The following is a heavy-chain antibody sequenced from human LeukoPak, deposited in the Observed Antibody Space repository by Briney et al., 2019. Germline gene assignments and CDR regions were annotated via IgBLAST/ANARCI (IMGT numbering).Heavy chain of an antibody. V-gene: IGHV3-48*03. J-gene: IGHJ4*02. D-gene: IGHD7-27*01. CDR2: ISSSGSTI. Sequence: GGSLRLSCAASGFTFSSYEMNWVRQAPGKGLGLVSYISSSGSTIYYADSVKGRFTISRDNAKNSLYLQMNSLRAEDTAVYYCARGELTGYFDYWAQGTLVTVSS. CDR1: GFTFSSYE. CDR3: ARGELTGYFDY.